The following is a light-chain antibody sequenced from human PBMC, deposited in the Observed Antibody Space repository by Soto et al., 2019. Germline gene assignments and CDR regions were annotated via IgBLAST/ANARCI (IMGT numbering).Light chain of an antibody. V-gene: IGLV2-14*03. CDR1: SGDVGAYNY. CDR3: SSYTTSTTYV. J-gene: IGLJ1*01. CDR2: DVS. Sequence: QSALTQPASVSGSPGQSITISCTGTSGDVGAYNYVSWYQQHPGKAPKLMIYDVSDRPSGVSDRFSGSKSGNTASLTISGLQAEDEADYYCSSYTTSTTYVFRTGTKVTVL.